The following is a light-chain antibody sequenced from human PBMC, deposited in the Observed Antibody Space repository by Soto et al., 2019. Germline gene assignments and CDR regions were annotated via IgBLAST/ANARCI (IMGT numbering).Light chain of an antibody. CDR2: ANK. CDR1: SSNIGAGYD. CDR3: QSYDTSPSGYV. Sequence: QSVLAQPPSVSGAPGQRVTISCTGSSSNIGAGYDVHWYQQVPGTAPKLLIYANKNRPAGVPDRFSASKSGTSASLAITGLQAEDEADYYCQSYDTSPSGYVFGTGTKSPP. V-gene: IGLV1-40*01. J-gene: IGLJ1*01.